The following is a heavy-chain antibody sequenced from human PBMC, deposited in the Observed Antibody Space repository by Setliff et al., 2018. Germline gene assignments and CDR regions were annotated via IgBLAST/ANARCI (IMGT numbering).Heavy chain of an antibody. CDR2: ISAYDGNT. J-gene: IGHJ4*02. CDR1: GYTFTNYG. CDR3: ARSPPNRGSGSGWYGDF. Sequence: ASVKVSCKASGYTFTNYGITWVRQAPGQGLEWMGWISAYDGNTKFAQNIQGRVTLATDTPTSTAYMELRSLRSDDTAVYYCARSPPNRGSGSGWYGDFWGQGTLVT. D-gene: IGHD6-19*01. V-gene: IGHV1-18*01.